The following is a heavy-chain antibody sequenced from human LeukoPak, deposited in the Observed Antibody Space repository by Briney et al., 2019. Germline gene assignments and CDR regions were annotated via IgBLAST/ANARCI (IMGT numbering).Heavy chain of an antibody. D-gene: IGHD1-26*01. J-gene: IGHJ4*02. V-gene: IGHV3-66*02. CDR1: GFTVSSNY. Sequence: GESLRLSCAASGFTVSSNYMSWVRQAPGKGLEWVSVIYSGGSTYYADSVKGRFTISRDNSKNTLYLQMNSLRAEDTAVYYCARVAGHGSFDYWGQGTLVTVSS. CDR3: ARVAGHGSFDY. CDR2: IYSGGST.